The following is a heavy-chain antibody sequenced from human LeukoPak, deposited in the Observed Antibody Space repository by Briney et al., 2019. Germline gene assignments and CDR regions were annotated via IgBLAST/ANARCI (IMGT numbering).Heavy chain of an antibody. D-gene: IGHD2-15*01. J-gene: IGHJ5*02. Sequence: QSGGSLRLSCAASGFTFSSYAMSWVRQAPGKGLEWVSAISGSGGSTYYANSVKGRFTISRDNSKNTLYLQMNSLRAEDTAVYYCARGYCSGGTCYLVENWLDPWGQGTLVTVSS. CDR2: ISGSGGST. V-gene: IGHV3-23*01. CDR3: ARGYCSGGTCYLVENWLDP. CDR1: GFTFSSYA.